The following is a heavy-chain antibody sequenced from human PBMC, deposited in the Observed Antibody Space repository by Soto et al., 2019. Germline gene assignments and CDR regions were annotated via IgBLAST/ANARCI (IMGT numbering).Heavy chain of an antibody. CDR1: GGSISSSSYY. CDR3: ARQGDIVLMVYAIPYYFDY. CDR2: IYYSGST. V-gene: IGHV4-39*01. Sequence: QLQLQESGPGLVKPSETLSLTCTVSGGSISSSSYYWGWIRQPPGKGLEWIGSIYYSGSTYYNPSLKSRVTISVDTSKNQFSLKLSSVTAADTAVYYCARQGDIVLMVYAIPYYFDYWGQGTLVTVSS. D-gene: IGHD2-8*01. J-gene: IGHJ4*02.